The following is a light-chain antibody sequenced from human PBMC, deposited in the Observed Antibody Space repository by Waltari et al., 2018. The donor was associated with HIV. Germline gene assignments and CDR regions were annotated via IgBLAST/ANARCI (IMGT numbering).Light chain of an antibody. Sequence: QPVLTQPPSASGTTVRRGTIPWSGSSPHIEHDNVYWYQHLPGAAPRLLIYKDIQRPSGVPDRFTGSKSGTSASLAISVLRSEDEADYYCVGWDSRLSGYVFGTGTKVTVL. J-gene: IGLJ1*01. CDR1: SPHIEHDN. V-gene: IGLV1-47*01. CDR2: KDI. CDR3: VGWDSRLSGYV.